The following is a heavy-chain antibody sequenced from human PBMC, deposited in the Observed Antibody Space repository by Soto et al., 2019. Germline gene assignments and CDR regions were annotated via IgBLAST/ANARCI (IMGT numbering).Heavy chain of an antibody. CDR3: ARGYWFDP. CDR1: GGSICSDD. V-gene: IGHV4-59*01. Sequence: PSETLSLTCPVSGGSICSDDWTWIRQPPGKGLEWIGYISCSGSSSFAPSLKGRVTFSTDTSKNQVSLKMTYVTVADTAVYYCARGYWFDPWGPGTLVTVSS. J-gene: IGHJ5*02. CDR2: ISCSGSS.